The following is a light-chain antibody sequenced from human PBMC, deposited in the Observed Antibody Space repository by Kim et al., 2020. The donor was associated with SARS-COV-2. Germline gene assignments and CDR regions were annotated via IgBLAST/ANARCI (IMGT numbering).Light chain of an antibody. V-gene: IGLV6-57*01. J-gene: IGLJ2*01. CDR3: QSYDHANHVVI. CDR2: DDD. CDR1: GRSIVANS. Sequence: TISCTHSGRSIVANSVQCFQRRPGSSPTTVIYDDDKTPSGVPSRFSASVDSSSNSASLTISGLETEDEGVYYCQSYDHANHVVIFGGGTQLTVL.